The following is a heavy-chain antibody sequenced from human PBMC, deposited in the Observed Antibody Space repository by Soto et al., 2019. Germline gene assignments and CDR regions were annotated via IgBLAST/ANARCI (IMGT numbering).Heavy chain of an antibody. Sequence: QVQLVQSGAEVKNPGASVQVSCKASGYSFTRYGIGWARQAPGQGLEWMGWINAYNGNTNYAQHLQGRLTLTTDTSTTTAYMELRSLRSNDTAIYYCAMVDVYVTPSPQDVWGQGTTVTVSS. CDR1: GYSFTRYG. J-gene: IGHJ6*02. CDR3: AMVDVYVTPSPQDV. CDR2: INAYNGNT. D-gene: IGHD3-16*01. V-gene: IGHV1-18*01.